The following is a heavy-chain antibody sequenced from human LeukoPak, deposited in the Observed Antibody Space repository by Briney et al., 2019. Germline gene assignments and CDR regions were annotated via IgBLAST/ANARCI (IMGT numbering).Heavy chain of an antibody. D-gene: IGHD6-13*01. V-gene: IGHV4-59*11. J-gene: IGHJ5*02. CDR2: IYYSGST. Sequence: PSETLSLTCTVSGGSISSHYWSWIRQPPGKGLEWIGYIYYSGSTNYNPSLKSRVTISVDTSKNQFSLKLSSVTAADTAVYYCARVRGSYSKNWLDPWGQGTLVTVSS. CDR3: ARVRGSYSKNWLDP. CDR1: GGSISSHY.